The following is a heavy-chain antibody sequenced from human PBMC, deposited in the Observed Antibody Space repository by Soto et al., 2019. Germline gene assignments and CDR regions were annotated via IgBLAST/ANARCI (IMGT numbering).Heavy chain of an antibody. D-gene: IGHD2-8*01. J-gene: IGHJ5*01. CDR3: VRLIGNSWLDS. V-gene: IGHV6-1*01. CDR1: GDGGSRKGAN. Sequence: WQTRSLNCNITGDGGSRKGANRNWIRHSQSRGLEWLGRTYYRSKWYNDYAVSVKSRITISPDTSNNQLSLQLNSVTPDDTAVYYCVRLIGNSWLDSWGQGTLV. CDR2: TYYRSKWYN.